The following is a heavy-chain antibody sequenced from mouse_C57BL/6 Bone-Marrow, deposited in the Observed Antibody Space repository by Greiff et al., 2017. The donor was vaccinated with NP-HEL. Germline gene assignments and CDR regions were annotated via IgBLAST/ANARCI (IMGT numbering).Heavy chain of an antibody. Sequence: VQLQQPGAELVKPGASVKLSCKASGYTFTSYWMHWVKQRPGQGLEWIGMIHPNSGSTNYNEKFKSKATLTVDKSSSTAYMQLSSLTSEDSAVYYCARESDDGYYEDYWGQGTTLTVSS. CDR2: IHPNSGST. CDR1: GYTFTSYW. J-gene: IGHJ2*01. CDR3: ARESDDGYYEDY. D-gene: IGHD2-3*01. V-gene: IGHV1-64*01.